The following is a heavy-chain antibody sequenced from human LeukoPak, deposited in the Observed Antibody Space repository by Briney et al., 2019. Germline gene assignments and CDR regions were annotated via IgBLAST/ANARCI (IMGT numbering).Heavy chain of an antibody. D-gene: IGHD2-2*01. CDR1: GYTFTSYG. V-gene: IGHV1-18*01. Sequence: ASVKVSCKASGYTFTSYGISWVRQAPGQGLEWMGWISAYNGNTNYAQKLQGRVTMTTDTSTSTAYMELRSLRSDDTAVYYCARGVEYCSSTSCPTPISYGMDVWGQGTTVTVSS. CDR3: ARGVEYCSSTSCPTPISYGMDV. CDR2: ISAYNGNT. J-gene: IGHJ6*02.